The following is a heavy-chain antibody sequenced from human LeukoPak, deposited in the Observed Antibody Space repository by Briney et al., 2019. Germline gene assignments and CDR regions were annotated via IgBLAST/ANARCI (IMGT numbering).Heavy chain of an antibody. CDR2: IYYHENT. D-gene: IGHD3-22*01. Sequence: NTSETLSLTCTVSGGSISSSSDYWGWIRQAPGKGLEWIGSIYYHENTYYNSSLKSRVTISVDTSKNQFSLKLSSVTAADTAVYYCARVKDYYDSSGYYVGDYYYMDVWGKGTTVTISS. CDR3: ARVKDYYDSSGYYVGDYYYMDV. V-gene: IGHV4-39*07. J-gene: IGHJ6*03. CDR1: GGSISSSSDY.